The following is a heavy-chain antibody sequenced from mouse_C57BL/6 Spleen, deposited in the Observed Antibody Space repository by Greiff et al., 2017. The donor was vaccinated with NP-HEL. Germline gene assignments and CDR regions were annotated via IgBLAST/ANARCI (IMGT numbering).Heavy chain of an antibody. J-gene: IGHJ1*03. CDR3: ARQGIYYYGSSYWYFDV. V-gene: IGHV5-12*01. CDR2: ISNGGGST. D-gene: IGHD1-1*01. CDR1: GFTFSDYY. Sequence: EVQLVESGGGLVQPGGSLKLSCAASGFTFSDYYMYWVRQTPEKRLEWVAYISNGGGSTYYPDTVKGRFTISRDNAKNTLYLQMSRLKSEDTAMYYCARQGIYYYGSSYWYFDVWGTGTTVTVSS.